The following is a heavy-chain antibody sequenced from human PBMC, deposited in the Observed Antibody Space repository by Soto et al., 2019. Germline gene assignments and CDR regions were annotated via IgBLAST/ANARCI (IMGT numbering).Heavy chain of an antibody. J-gene: IGHJ5*02. CDR2: IYYSGST. Sequence: SETLSLTCTVSGGSISSGGYYWSWIRQHPGKGLEWIGYIYYSGSTYYNPSLKSRVTISVDTSKNQFSLKLSSVTAADTAVYYCASAPRVTTEFNLFDPCGQGSLVTVSS. D-gene: IGHD4-17*01. V-gene: IGHV4-31*03. CDR1: GGSISSGGYY. CDR3: ASAPRVTTEFNLFDP.